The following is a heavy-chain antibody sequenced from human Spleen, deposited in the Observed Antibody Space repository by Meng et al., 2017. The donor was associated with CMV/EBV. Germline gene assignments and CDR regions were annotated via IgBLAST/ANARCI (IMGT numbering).Heavy chain of an antibody. J-gene: IGHJ5*02. CDR2: SDATGATV. CDR3: ARVRWELLPFDP. CDR1: GFRFSDYY. D-gene: IGHD4-23*01. V-gene: IGHV3-11*01. Sequence: GGSLRLSCAASGFRFSDYYMSWLRQAPGKGLELLSYSDATGATVYYADSVKGRFTISRDNAKNSVFLQMNSLRVDDTAVYYCARVRWELLPFDPWGQGTLVTVSS.